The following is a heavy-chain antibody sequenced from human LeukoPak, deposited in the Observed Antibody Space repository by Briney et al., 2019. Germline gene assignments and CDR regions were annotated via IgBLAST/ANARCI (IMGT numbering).Heavy chain of an antibody. V-gene: IGHV3-23*01. J-gene: IGHJ3*02. CDR3: AKDRIFLPDAFDI. CDR2: ISGSGGST. D-gene: IGHD1-14*01. CDR1: GYTFSSYA. Sequence: GGSLRLSCAASGYTFSSYAMSWVRQAPGKGLEWVSAISGSGGSTYYADSVKGRFTISRDNSKNTLYLQMNSLRAEDTAVYYCAKDRIFLPDAFDIWGQGTMVTVSS.